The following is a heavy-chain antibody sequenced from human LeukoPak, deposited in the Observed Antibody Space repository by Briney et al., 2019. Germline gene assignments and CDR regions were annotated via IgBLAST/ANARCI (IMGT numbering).Heavy chain of an antibody. CDR1: GFTFSSYG. J-gene: IGHJ5*02. Sequence: GGSLRLSCAASGFTFSSYGMHWVRQAPDKGLEWVAVISYDGSNKYYADSVKGRFTISRDNSKNTLYLQMNSLRAEDTAVYYCAKDSLKYCSSTSCFNWFDPWGQETLVTVSS. D-gene: IGHD2-2*01. CDR3: AKDSLKYCSSTSCFNWFDP. V-gene: IGHV3-30*18. CDR2: ISYDGSNK.